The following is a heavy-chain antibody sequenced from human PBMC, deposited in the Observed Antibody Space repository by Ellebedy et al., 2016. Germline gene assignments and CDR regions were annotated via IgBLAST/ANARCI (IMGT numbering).Heavy chain of an antibody. CDR2: FDPEDGET. CDR3: ATSQRIQLWFLFDY. D-gene: IGHD5-18*01. J-gene: IGHJ4*02. V-gene: IGHV1-24*01. CDR1: GDSLAELS. Sequence: ASVKVSCTVSGDSLAELSMHWVRQAPGKGLEWMGGFDPEDGETIYAQKFQGRVTITEDTSTDTAYMEMSSLRSEDTAVYYCATSQRIQLWFLFDYWGQGTLVTVSS.